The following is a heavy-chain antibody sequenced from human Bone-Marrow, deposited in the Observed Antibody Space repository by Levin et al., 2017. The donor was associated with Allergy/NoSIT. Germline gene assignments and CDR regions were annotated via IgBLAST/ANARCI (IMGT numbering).Heavy chain of an antibody. CDR1: GYTFTNYA. Sequence: GASVKVSCMAAGYTFTNYAISWVRQAPGQGLEWVGRIGPYNEDMEYAEKFQGRLSLSTDTATGTAYLDLKSLRSDDTAVYYCARDYRIRRFPSRNYRSSSGFDYWGQGTLVTVSS. D-gene: IGHD4-11*01. V-gene: IGHV1-18*04. CDR3: ARDYRIRRFPSRNYRSSSGFDY. CDR2: IGPYNEDM. J-gene: IGHJ4*02.